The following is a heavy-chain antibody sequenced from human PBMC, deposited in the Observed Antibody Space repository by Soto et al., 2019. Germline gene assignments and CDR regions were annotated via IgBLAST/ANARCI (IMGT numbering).Heavy chain of an antibody. CDR2: RYYSEST. J-gene: IGHJ4*02. V-gene: IGHV4-31*03. CDR3: ARTKCSGGSCYSWSLDY. CDR1: GGSITTGGYY. D-gene: IGHD2-15*01. Sequence: TLSLTCTVAGGSITTGGYYWSWIRQLPGKGLEWIGHRYYSESTYYNPSLKSRVSISLDTSKKQFSLKLSFVTAADTAMYYCARTKCSGGSCYSWSLDYWGQGTPGTVSS.